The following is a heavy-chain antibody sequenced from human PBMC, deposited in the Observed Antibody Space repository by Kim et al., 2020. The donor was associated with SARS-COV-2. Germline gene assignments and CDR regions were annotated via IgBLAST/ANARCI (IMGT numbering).Heavy chain of an antibody. CDR3: ARGRYCGGDCYHFDY. D-gene: IGHD2-21*02. CDR1: GGTFSSYT. V-gene: IGHV1-69*02. Sequence: SVKVSCKASGGTFSSYTISWVRQAPGQGLEWMGRIIPILGIANYAQKFQGRVTITADKSTSTAYMELSSLRSEDTAVYYCARGRYCGGDCYHFDYWGQGTLVTVSS. J-gene: IGHJ4*02. CDR2: IIPILGIA.